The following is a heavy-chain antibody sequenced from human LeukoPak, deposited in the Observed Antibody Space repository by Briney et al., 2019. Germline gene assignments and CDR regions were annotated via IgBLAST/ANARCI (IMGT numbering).Heavy chain of an antibody. CDR2: ISYDGSNK. Sequence: GGSLRLSCAASGFTFSSYGMHWVRQAPGKGLEWVAVISYDGSNKYYADSVKGRFTISRDNSKNTLYLQMNSLRAEDTAVYYCTKPRIRHIVVVTEFDYWGQGTLVTVSS. CDR3: TKPRIRHIVVVTEFDY. CDR1: GFTFSSYG. J-gene: IGHJ4*02. D-gene: IGHD2-21*02. V-gene: IGHV3-30*18.